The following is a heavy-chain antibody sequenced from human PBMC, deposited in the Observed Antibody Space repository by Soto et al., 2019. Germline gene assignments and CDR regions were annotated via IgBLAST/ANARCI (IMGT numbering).Heavy chain of an antibody. CDR1: GFTFSSYG. D-gene: IGHD3-22*01. CDR2: ISYDGSNK. CDR3: AKVSTMIVVVTDDAFDI. V-gene: IGHV3-30*18. J-gene: IGHJ3*02. Sequence: GGSLRLSCAASGFTFSSYGMHWVRQAPGKGLEWVAVISYDGSNKYYADSVKGRFTISRDNSKNTLYLQMNSLRAEDTAVYYCAKVSTMIVVVTDDAFDIWGQGTMVTVS.